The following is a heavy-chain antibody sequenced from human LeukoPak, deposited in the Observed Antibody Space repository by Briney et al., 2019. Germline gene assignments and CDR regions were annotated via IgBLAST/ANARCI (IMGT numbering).Heavy chain of an antibody. D-gene: IGHD6-13*01. CDR1: GGSVSGYY. CDR3: ARGPLGSSWYEY. V-gene: IGHV4-59*02. Sequence: SETLSLTCTVSGGSVSGYYWFWIRQPPGKGLEYIGYIYCSASTNYNPSLKSRVTISVVTSKNQVSLKLSSVTAADTAVYYCARGPLGSSWYEYWGQGTLVIVSS. CDR2: IYCSAST. J-gene: IGHJ4*02.